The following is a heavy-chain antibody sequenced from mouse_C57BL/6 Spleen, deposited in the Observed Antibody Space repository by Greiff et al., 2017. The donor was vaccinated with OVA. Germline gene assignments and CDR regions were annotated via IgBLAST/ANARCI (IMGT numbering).Heavy chain of an antibody. Sequence: VQLQQSGTVLARPGASVKMSCKTSGYTFTSYWMHWVKQRPGQGLEWIGAIYPGNSDTSYNQKFKGKAKLTAVTSASTAYMELSSLTNEDSAVYYGTRSGGYERTFDYWGQGTTLTVSS. V-gene: IGHV1-5*01. D-gene: IGHD2-2*01. J-gene: IGHJ2*01. CDR2: IYPGNSDT. CDR3: TRSGGYERTFDY. CDR1: GYTFTSYW.